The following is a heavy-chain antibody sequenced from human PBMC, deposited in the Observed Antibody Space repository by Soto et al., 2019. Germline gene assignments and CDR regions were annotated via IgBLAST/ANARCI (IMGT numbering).Heavy chain of an antibody. Sequence: QVQLQQWGAGLLKPSETLSLTCAVYGGSFSGYYWSWIRQPPGKGLEWIGEINHSGSTNYNPSLTSRVTISVDTSKNPFSLKLSSVTAAATAVYYCARGLSHSPLAVAGTLYFDYWGQGTLVTVSS. CDR3: ARGLSHSPLAVAGTLYFDY. J-gene: IGHJ4*02. CDR2: INHSGST. D-gene: IGHD6-19*01. CDR1: GGSFSGYY. V-gene: IGHV4-34*01.